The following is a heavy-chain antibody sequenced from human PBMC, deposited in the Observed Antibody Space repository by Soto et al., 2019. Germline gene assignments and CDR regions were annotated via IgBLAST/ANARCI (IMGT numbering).Heavy chain of an antibody. CDR3: AIHPVYDILTQHFDY. D-gene: IGHD3-9*01. V-gene: IGHV4-39*01. CDR2: IYYSGRT. Sequence: QLQLQESGPGLVKPSETLSLTCTVSGGSISSSSYYWGWIRQPPGKGLEWIGGIYYSGRTDYNPSRKSRVTRPVDTSKNQVSLKLISVTAADTAVHYCAIHPVYDILTQHFDYWGQGTLVIVSS. J-gene: IGHJ4*02. CDR1: GGSISSSSYY.